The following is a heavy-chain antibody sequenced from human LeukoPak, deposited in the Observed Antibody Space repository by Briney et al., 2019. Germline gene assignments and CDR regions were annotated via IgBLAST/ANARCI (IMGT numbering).Heavy chain of an antibody. V-gene: IGHV3-21*01. J-gene: IGHJ3*02. Sequence: PGGSLRLSCAASGFTFSSYSMNWVRQAPGKGLEWVSSISSSSSYIYYADSVKGRFTISRDNAKNSLYLQMNSLRAEDTAVYYCARDYRSAAGLIELHAFDIWGQGTMVTVSS. CDR3: ARDYRSAAGLIELHAFDI. D-gene: IGHD6-13*01. CDR2: ISSSSSYI. CDR1: GFTFSSYS.